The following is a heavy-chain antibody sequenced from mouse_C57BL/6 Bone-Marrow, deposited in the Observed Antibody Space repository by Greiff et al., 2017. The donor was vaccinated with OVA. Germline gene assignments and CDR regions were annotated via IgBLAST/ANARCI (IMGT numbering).Heavy chain of an antibody. CDR1: GFNIKDAY. CDR2: IDPENGDT. CDR3: TTSLGRLGYFEV. Sequence: VQLKESGAELVRPGASVRLSCTASGFNIKDAYMHWVKQRPEQGLEWIGWIDPENGDTEYASKFQGKATITADPSANTAYLQLSSLTSEDTAVYYCTTSLGRLGYFEVWGTGTTVTVSS. V-gene: IGHV14-4*01. J-gene: IGHJ1*03. D-gene: IGHD4-1*01.